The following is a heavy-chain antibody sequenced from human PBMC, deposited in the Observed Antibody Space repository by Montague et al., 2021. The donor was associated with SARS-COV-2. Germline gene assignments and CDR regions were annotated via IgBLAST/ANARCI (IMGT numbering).Heavy chain of an antibody. V-gene: IGHV2-70*01. Sequence: PALVKPTQTLTLTCTFSGFSLCTSGMCVSWIRQPPGKALEWLALIDWDDDKYYSTSLKTRLTISKDTSKNQVVLTMTNMDPVDTATYYCARMTTVVTLGYYYYYGMDVWGQGTTVTVSS. CDR2: IDWDDDK. CDR1: GFSLCTSGMC. CDR3: ARMTTVVTLGYYYYYGMDV. J-gene: IGHJ6*02. D-gene: IGHD4-23*01.